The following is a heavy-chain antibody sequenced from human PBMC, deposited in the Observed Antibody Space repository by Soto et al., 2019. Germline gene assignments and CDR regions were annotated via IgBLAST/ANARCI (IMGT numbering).Heavy chain of an antibody. D-gene: IGHD4-17*01. V-gene: IGHV4-39*01. CDR1: GGSISSSSYY. J-gene: IGHJ4*02. CDR3: ARRYGDYFDY. Sequence: SETLSLTCTVSGGSISSSSYYWGWIRQPPGKGLEWIGSIYYSGSTYYNPSLKSRVTISVDTSKSQFSLKLSSVTAADTAVYYCARRYGDYFDYWGQGTLVTVSS. CDR2: IYYSGST.